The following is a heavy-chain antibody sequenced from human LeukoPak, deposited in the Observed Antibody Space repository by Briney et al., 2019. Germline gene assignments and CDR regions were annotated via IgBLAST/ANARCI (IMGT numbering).Heavy chain of an antibody. CDR2: VHLDGRT. CDR1: GGSITTTNW. Sequence: SGTLSLTCGVSGGSITTTNWWTWVRQPPGKGLEWIGEVHLDGRTNYNPSLKSRVTISVDTSKNQFSLRLSSVTAADTAVYYCARHGMYSGSESYYDPFDYWGQGTLVTVSS. J-gene: IGHJ4*02. CDR3: ARHGMYSGSESYYDPFDY. V-gene: IGHV4-4*02. D-gene: IGHD3-10*01.